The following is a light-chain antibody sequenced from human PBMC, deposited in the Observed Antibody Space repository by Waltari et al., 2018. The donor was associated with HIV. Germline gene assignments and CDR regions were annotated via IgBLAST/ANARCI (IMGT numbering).Light chain of an antibody. J-gene: IGLJ2*01. Sequence: QSALTQPASVSGSPGQSITISCSGASSDLADYTSVSWYQQHRGKAPKLMIFEVNKRPSGVSNRFSASKSGYTASLTISGLQAEDEADYYCSSYTSGSTIFGGGTKLTVL. V-gene: IGLV2-14*01. CDR3: SSYTSGSTI. CDR2: EVN. CDR1: SSDLADYTS.